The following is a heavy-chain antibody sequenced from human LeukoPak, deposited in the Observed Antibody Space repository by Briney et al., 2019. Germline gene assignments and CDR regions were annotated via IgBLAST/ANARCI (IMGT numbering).Heavy chain of an antibody. CDR1: GGSISGYH. V-gene: IGHV4-59*12. D-gene: IGHD3-16*01. Sequence: PSETLSLTCTVSGGSISGYHWSWIRQPPGKGLEWIGYMYYSGSTNYNPSLKSRVTIPVDTSKNQFSLKLSSVTAADTAVYYCAREWGYFDYWGQGSLVTVSS. CDR2: MYYSGST. CDR3: AREWGYFDY. J-gene: IGHJ4*02.